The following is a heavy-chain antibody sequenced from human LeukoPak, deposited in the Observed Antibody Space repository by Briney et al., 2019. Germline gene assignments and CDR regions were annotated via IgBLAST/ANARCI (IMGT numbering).Heavy chain of an antibody. J-gene: IGHJ4*02. V-gene: IGHV4-34*01. CDR2: INHSGST. Sequence: SETLSLTCAVYGGSFSGYYWSWIRQPPGKGLEWIGEINHSGSTNYNPSLKSRVTISVDTSKNQFSLKLSSVTAADTAVYDCARGHVLLWFGELNQLRRYYFDYWGQGTLVTVSS. CDR3: ARGHVLLWFGELNQLRRYYFDY. CDR1: GGSFSGYY. D-gene: IGHD3-10*01.